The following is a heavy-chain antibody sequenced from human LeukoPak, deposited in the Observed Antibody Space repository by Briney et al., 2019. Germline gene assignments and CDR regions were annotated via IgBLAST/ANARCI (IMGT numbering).Heavy chain of an antibody. Sequence: GGSLRLSCAVSGFSISESGMHWVRQAPGKGLEWVAMISYHGTSTYYGDPVKGRFTVSRDTSKNTLYLQMDSLRPEDTAIYYCAKDRYYYDSSGYSPDYWGQGTLVTVSS. CDR3: AKDRYYYDSSGYSPDY. CDR2: ISYHGTST. CDR1: GFSISESG. J-gene: IGHJ4*02. V-gene: IGHV3-30*18. D-gene: IGHD3-22*01.